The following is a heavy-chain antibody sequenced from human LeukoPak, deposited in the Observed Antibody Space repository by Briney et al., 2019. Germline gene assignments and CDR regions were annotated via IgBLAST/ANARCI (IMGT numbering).Heavy chain of an antibody. Sequence: PSETLSLTCAVYGGSFSGYYWSWIRQPPGKGLEWIGEINHSGSTNYNPSLKSRVTISVDTSKNQFSLKLSSVTAADTAVYYCARGPDIVVVPAAPSRDYWGLGTLVTVSS. CDR2: INHSGST. CDR1: GGSFSGYY. J-gene: IGHJ4*02. V-gene: IGHV4-34*01. D-gene: IGHD2-2*01. CDR3: ARGPDIVVVPAAPSRDY.